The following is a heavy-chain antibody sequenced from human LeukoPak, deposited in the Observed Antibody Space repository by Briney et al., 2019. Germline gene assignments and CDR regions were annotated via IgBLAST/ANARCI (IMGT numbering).Heavy chain of an antibody. D-gene: IGHD3/OR15-3a*01. CDR3: AKDRLVELVYFDY. Sequence: GRSLRLSCAASGFTFSSYGMHWVRQAPGKGLEWVAVISYDGSNKYYADSVKGRFTISRDNSKNTLYLQMNSLRAEDTAVYCCAKDRLVELVYFDYWGQGTLVTVSS. CDR1: GFTFSSYG. V-gene: IGHV3-30*18. J-gene: IGHJ4*02. CDR2: ISYDGSNK.